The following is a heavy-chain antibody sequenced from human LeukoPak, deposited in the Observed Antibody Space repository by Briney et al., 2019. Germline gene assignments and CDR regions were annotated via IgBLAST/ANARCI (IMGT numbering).Heavy chain of an antibody. V-gene: IGHV3-21*01. CDR3: ASPGVLGTHYFDY. Sequence: GGSLRLSCAASGFTFSSYSMNWVRQAPGKGLGWVSSISSSSSYIYYADSVKGRFTISRDNAKNSLYLQMNSLRAEDTAVYYCASPGVLGTHYFDYWGQGTLVTVSS. D-gene: IGHD1-1*01. CDR1: GFTFSSYS. J-gene: IGHJ4*02. CDR2: ISSSSSYI.